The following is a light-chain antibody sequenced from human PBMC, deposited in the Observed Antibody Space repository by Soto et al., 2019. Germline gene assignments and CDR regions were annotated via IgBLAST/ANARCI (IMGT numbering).Light chain of an antibody. CDR2: DVT. Sequence: QSVLTQPASVSGPPGQSITISCTGTSRDVGAYNYVSWYQHHPGKAPRLVIYDVTNRPSGISDRFSGSKSGNTASLTISGLLAEDEADYYCTSYTSISTYVFGTGTKLTVL. CDR1: SRDVGAYNY. J-gene: IGLJ1*01. V-gene: IGLV2-14*01. CDR3: TSYTSISTYV.